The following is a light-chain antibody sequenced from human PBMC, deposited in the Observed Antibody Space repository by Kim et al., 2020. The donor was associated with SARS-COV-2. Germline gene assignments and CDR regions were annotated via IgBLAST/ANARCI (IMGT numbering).Light chain of an antibody. V-gene: IGLV3-1*01. J-gene: IGLJ2*01. CDR1: KLGDKY. CDR2: QDG. CDR3: QAWDSSVV. Sequence: VSVSPGQTASITCSGDKLGDKYACWYQQKPGQSPVLVIYQDGKRPSGIPERFSGSNSGNTATLTISGTQAMDEADYYCQAWDSSVVFGGGTQLTVL.